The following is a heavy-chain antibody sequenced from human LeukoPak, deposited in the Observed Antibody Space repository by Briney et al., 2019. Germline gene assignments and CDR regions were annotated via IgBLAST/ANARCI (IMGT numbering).Heavy chain of an antibody. J-gene: IGHJ6*03. V-gene: IGHV4-39*07. CDR1: GGSISSSSYY. CDR3: ASFYCSGGSCYQYFSYYYMDV. D-gene: IGHD2-15*01. Sequence: SETLSLTCTVSGGSISSSSYYWGWIRQPPGKGLEWIGSIYHSGSTYYNPSLKSRVTISVDTSKNQFSLRLSSLTAADTALYYCASFYCSGGSCYQYFSYYYMDVWGKGTTVTISS. CDR2: IYHSGST.